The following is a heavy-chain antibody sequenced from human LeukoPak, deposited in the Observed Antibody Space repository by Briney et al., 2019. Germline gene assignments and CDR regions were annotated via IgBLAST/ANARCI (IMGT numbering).Heavy chain of an antibody. D-gene: IGHD3-16*01. Sequence: GGSLRLSCAASGLTFGGYSMNWIRQAPGKGLEWVSYISLTGSKIDYADSVKGRFTISRDNAKNSLYLQMSNLRAEDTAVYFCARGGGLDVWGQGATVTVSS. CDR1: GLTFGGYS. CDR3: ARGGGLDV. V-gene: IGHV3-48*04. CDR2: ISLTGSKI. J-gene: IGHJ6*02.